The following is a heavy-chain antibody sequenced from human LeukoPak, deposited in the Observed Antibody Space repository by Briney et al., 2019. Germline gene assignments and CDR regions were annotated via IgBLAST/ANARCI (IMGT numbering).Heavy chain of an antibody. Sequence: PSETLSLTCTVSGASIGSYYWSWIRQPPGERLEWIGYIYYSGSPYYTPSLKSRVTISVDTSKNQFSLKLSSVTAADTAVYYCARSPDHRGNWFDPWGQGTLVTVSS. J-gene: IGHJ5*02. V-gene: IGHV4-59*06. D-gene: IGHD2-15*01. CDR3: ARSPDHRGNWFDP. CDR1: GASIGSYY. CDR2: IYYSGSP.